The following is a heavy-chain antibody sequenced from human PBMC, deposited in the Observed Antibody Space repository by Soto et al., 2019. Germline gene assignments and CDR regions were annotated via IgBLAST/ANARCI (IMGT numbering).Heavy chain of an antibody. D-gene: IGHD3-22*01. Sequence: GGSLRLSCEASGFTFNNYAIAWVRQAPGKGLEWVSGITSSGAAYYADSVKGRFTISRDNSKNTLYLQMNSLRAEDTAVYYCAKGESSVSARVFDPWGKGTLVTVSS. CDR2: ITSSGAA. CDR1: GFTFNNYA. V-gene: IGHV3-23*01. CDR3: AKGESSVSARVFDP. J-gene: IGHJ5*02.